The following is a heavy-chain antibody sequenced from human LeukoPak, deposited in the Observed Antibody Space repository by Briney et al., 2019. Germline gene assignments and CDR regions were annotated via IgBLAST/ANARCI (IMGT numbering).Heavy chain of an antibody. J-gene: IGHJ4*02. D-gene: IGHD6-6*01. CDR1: GFSFSGPL. CDR2: ISPTGSTT. V-gene: IGHV3-74*01. CDR3: ARGPNSNWSGLDF. Sequence: GGALRLSCTSSGFSFSGPLMHWGRPLPGEGLVWVSRISPTGSTTSYADSVKGRFTVSRDNAKNTLYLQVNNLRAEDTAVYYCARGPNSNWSGLDFWGQGTLLTVSS.